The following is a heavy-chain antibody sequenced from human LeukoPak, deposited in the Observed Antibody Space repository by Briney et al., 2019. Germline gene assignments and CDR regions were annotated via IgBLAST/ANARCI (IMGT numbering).Heavy chain of an antibody. D-gene: IGHD6-13*01. CDR1: GFTFSSYG. CDR3: ATGYSSSWDPDY. CDR2: IRYDGSNK. V-gene: IGHV3-30*02. J-gene: IGHJ4*02. Sequence: GGSLRLSCAASGFTFSSYGMHWVRQAPGKGLEWVAFIRYDGSNKYYADSVKGRFTISRDNSENTLYLQMNSLRAEDTAVYYSATGYSSSWDPDYWGQGTLVTVSS.